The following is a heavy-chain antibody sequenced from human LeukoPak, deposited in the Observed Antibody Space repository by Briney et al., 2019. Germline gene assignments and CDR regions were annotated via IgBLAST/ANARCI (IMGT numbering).Heavy chain of an antibody. CDR3: ARDASSAKNMGGWFDP. V-gene: IGHV1-2*02. Sequence: ASVKVSCKASGYTFTGYYMHWVRQAPGQGLEWMGWINPNSGGTNYAQKFQGRVTMTRDTSISTAYMELSRLRSDDTAVYYCARDASSAKNMGGWFDPWGQGTLVTVSS. CDR1: GYTFTGYY. D-gene: IGHD2-2*01. J-gene: IGHJ5*02. CDR2: INPNSGGT.